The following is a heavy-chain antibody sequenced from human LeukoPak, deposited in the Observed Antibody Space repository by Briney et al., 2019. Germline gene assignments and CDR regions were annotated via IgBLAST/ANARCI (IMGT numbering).Heavy chain of an antibody. Sequence: GASVKLSCKASGGTLSSYAISWVRQAPGQGLEWMGGIIPIFGTANYAQKFQGRVTITADESTSTAYMELSSLRSEDTAVYYCARAGRYNWNELYFDYWGQGTLVTVSS. J-gene: IGHJ4*02. V-gene: IGHV1-69*13. CDR1: GGTLSSYA. D-gene: IGHD1-1*01. CDR2: IIPIFGTA. CDR3: ARAGRYNWNELYFDY.